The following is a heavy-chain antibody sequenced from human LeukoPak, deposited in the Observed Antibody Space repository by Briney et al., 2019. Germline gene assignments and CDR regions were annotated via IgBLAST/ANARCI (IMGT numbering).Heavy chain of an antibody. CDR2: IKQDGSEK. V-gene: IGHV3-7*01. Sequence: GGSLRLSCAASGFTFSSYWMSWVRQAPGKGLEWVANIKQDGSEKYYVDSVKGRFTISRDNAKNSLYLQMNSLRAEDTAVYYCARVSYYYDSSGYYSVPGYWGQGTLVTVSS. CDR3: ARVSYYYDSSGYYSVPGY. D-gene: IGHD3-22*01. CDR1: GFTFSSYW. J-gene: IGHJ4*02.